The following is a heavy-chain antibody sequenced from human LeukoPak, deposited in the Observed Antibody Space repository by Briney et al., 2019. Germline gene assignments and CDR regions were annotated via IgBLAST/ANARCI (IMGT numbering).Heavy chain of an antibody. D-gene: IGHD3-10*01. CDR1: GGSISSYY. CDR2: IYYGGST. Sequence: SETLSLTCTVSGGSISSYYWSWIRQPPGKGLEWIGYIYYGGSTNYNPSLKSRVTISVDTSKNQFSLRLSSVTAADTAVYYCARDLGFGPMVRGVISPWGQGTLVTVSS. J-gene: IGHJ5*02. V-gene: IGHV4-59*01. CDR3: ARDLGFGPMVRGVISP.